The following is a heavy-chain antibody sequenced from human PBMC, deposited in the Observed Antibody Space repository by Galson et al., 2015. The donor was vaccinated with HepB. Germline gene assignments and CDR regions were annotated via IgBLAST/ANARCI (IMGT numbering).Heavy chain of an antibody. Sequence: SLRLSCAASGFTFSDYYMSWIRQAPGKGLECISYIDATSAIVYHADSVKGRFTISRDNAKNSLYLQMNSLRADDTAVYYCARDPNRIDYWGQGTLVTVS. CDR3: ARDPNRIDY. CDR2: IDATSAIV. CDR1: GFTFSDYY. J-gene: IGHJ4*02. V-gene: IGHV3-11*01.